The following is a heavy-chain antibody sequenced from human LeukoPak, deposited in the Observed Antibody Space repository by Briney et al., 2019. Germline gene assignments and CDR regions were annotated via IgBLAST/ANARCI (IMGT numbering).Heavy chain of an antibody. Sequence: SETLSLTCTVSGGSISSYYWSWIRQPPGKGLEWIGYIYYSGSTNYNPSLKSRVTISVDTSKNQFSLKLSSVTAADTAVYYCARNRLPEHRGQGTLVTVSS. CDR3: ARNRLPEH. J-gene: IGHJ1*01. D-gene: IGHD4-11*01. CDR2: IYYSGST. V-gene: IGHV4-59*08. CDR1: GGSISSYY.